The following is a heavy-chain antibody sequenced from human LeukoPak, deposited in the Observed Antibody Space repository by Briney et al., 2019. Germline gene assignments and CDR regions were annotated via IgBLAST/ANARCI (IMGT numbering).Heavy chain of an antibody. CDR3: AREENAAMGYSIDY. J-gene: IGHJ4*02. D-gene: IGHD5-18*01. CDR2: ISSSSSYI. V-gene: IGHV3-21*01. Sequence: GGSLRLSCAASGFTFSSYSMNWVRQAPGKGLEWVSSISSSSSYIYYADSVKGRFTISRDNAKNSLYLQMNSLRAEDTAVYYCAREENAAMGYSIDYWGQGTLVTVSS. CDR1: GFTFSSYS.